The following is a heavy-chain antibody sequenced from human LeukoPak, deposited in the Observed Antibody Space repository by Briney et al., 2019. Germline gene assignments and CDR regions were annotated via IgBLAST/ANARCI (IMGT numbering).Heavy chain of an antibody. Sequence: SETLSLTCAVYGGSFSGYYWSWIRQPPGKGLEWIGEINHSGSTNYNPSLKSRVTISVDTSKNQFSLKLSSVTAADTAVYYCARVGSGGTLYYYYYMDAWGKGTTVTVSS. CDR1: GGSFSGYY. CDR3: ARVGSGGTLYYYYYMDA. D-gene: IGHD1-14*01. V-gene: IGHV4-34*01. CDR2: INHSGST. J-gene: IGHJ6*03.